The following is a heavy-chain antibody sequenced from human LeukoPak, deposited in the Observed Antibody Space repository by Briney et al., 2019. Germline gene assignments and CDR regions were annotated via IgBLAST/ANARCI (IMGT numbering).Heavy chain of an antibody. Sequence: GRSLRLSCAASGFSFSSYTMHWVRQAPGKGPEWVAVTSYDGNNQYYADSVKGRFTISRDNSKNTLYLEMNSLRAEDTAVYYCAKVEYSSNIPQHWGQGTLVTVSS. CDR3: AKVEYSSNIPQH. CDR1: GFSFSSYT. V-gene: IGHV3-30-3*01. D-gene: IGHD6-6*01. J-gene: IGHJ1*01. CDR2: TSYDGNNQ.